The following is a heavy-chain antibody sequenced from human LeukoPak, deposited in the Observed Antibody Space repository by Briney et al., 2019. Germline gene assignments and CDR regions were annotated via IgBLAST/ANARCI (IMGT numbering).Heavy chain of an antibody. CDR2: IYPSDSRT. CDR3: ARRYDPAGYRDAFDI. D-gene: IGHD3-16*01. Sequence: GESLKISCKGSGYSFTSHWIGWGRQLPGKGLGWMGIIYPSDSRTIYSPSFQGQVTISVDTSISTAYLQWSSLMASDTAMYYCARRYDPAGYRDAFDIWGHGTMVTVSS. V-gene: IGHV5-51*01. CDR1: GYSFTSHW. J-gene: IGHJ3*02.